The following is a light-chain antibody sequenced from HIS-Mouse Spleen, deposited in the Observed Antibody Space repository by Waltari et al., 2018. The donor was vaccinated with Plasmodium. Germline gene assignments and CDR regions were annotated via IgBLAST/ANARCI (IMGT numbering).Light chain of an antibody. V-gene: IGLV3-1*01. Sequence: SYELTQPPSVSVSPGQTASITCPGDTLGDKYACWYQQKPGQSPVLVIYQDGKRPSGIPERFSGSNSGNTATLTISGTQAMDEADYYCQAWDSSTVVFGGGTKLTVL. J-gene: IGLJ2*01. CDR2: QDG. CDR1: TLGDKY. CDR3: QAWDSSTVV.